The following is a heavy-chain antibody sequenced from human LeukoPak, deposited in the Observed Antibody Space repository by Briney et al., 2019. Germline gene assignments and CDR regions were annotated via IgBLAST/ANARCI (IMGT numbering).Heavy chain of an antibody. Sequence: GGSLRLSCAASGFTFSSYEMNWVRQAPGKGLEWVSYISSSGSTIYYADSVKGRFTISRDNAKNSLCLQMNSLRAEDTAVYYCAELGITMIGGVWGKGTAVTISS. CDR1: GFTFSSYE. J-gene: IGHJ6*04. V-gene: IGHV3-48*03. CDR3: AELGITMIGGV. D-gene: IGHD3-10*02. CDR2: ISSSGSTI.